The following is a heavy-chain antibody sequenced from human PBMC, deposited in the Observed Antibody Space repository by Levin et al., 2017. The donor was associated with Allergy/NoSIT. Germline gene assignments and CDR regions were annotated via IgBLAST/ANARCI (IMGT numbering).Heavy chain of an antibody. D-gene: IGHD3-9*01. CDR3: ARVTYYDLLTGYSGYYYFDY. Sequence: PGGSLRLSCAASGFTFSDYYMSWIRQAPGKGLEWVSYISSGDNTIHYADFVKGRFTISRDNAKNSLYLQMNSLRAEDTALYFCARVTYYDLLTGYSGYYYFDYWGQGTLVTVSS. V-gene: IGHV3-11*01. J-gene: IGHJ4*02. CDR1: GFTFSDYY. CDR2: ISSGDNTI.